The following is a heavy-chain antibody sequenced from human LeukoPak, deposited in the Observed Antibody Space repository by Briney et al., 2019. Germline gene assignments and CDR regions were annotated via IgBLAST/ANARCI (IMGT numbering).Heavy chain of an antibody. CDR1: GFTFSSYA. D-gene: IGHD2-8*01. Sequence: PGRSLRLSCAASGFTFSSYAMHWVRQAPGKGLEWVAVISYDGSNKYCADSVKGRFTISRDNSKNTLYLQMNSLRAEDTAVYYCARDKLLMVYAIPYYYYGMDVWGQGTTVTVSS. V-gene: IGHV3-30-3*01. CDR2: ISYDGSNK. J-gene: IGHJ6*02. CDR3: ARDKLLMVYAIPYYYYGMDV.